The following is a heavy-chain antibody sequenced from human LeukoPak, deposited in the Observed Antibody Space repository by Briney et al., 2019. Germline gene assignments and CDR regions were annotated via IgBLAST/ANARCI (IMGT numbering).Heavy chain of an antibody. Sequence: GGSLRLSCAASGFTVNTNYMSWVRQAPGKGLEWVSVIYRDDTTYYADSVKGRFTISRDNSKNTLYLQMSSVRAEDTAVYYCATAAYDSGSYIVNHDYWGQGTLVTVSS. V-gene: IGHV3-53*01. CDR2: IYRDDTT. J-gene: IGHJ4*02. CDR1: GFTVNTNY. D-gene: IGHD3-22*01. CDR3: ATAAYDSGSYIVNHDY.